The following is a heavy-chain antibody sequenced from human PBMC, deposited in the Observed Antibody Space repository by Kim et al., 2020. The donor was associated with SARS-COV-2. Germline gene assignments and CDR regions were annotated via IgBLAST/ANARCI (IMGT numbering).Heavy chain of an antibody. CDR1: GFTFGDYA. D-gene: IGHD1-26*01. Sequence: GGSLRLSCTASGFTFGDYAMSWFRQAPGKGLEWVGFIRSKAYGGTTEYAASVKGRFTIPRDDSKSIAYLQMNSLKTEDTAVYYCTRDEDRGTLLPGFYYYGMDVWGQGTTVTVSS. CDR3: TRDEDRGTLLPGFYYYGMDV. CDR2: IRSKAYGGTT. J-gene: IGHJ6*02. V-gene: IGHV3-49*03.